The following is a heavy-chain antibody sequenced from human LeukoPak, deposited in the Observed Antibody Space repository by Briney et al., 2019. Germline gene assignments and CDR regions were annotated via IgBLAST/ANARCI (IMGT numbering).Heavy chain of an antibody. CDR2: TWYDGSNK. V-gene: IGHV3-33*01. CDR3: ARATGVTMIAVEAFDI. J-gene: IGHJ3*02. CDR1: GFTFSNFG. Sequence: GGSLRLSCAASGFTFSNFGVHWVRQAPGKGLEWVAVTWYDGSNKDYADSLKGRFTISRDNSKNTVYLQMNSLRAEDTAVYYCARATGVTMIAVEAFDIWGQGTMVTVSS. D-gene: IGHD3-22*01.